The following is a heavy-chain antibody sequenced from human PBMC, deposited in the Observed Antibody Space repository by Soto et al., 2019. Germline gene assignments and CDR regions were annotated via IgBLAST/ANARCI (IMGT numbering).Heavy chain of an antibody. CDR1: GYAFTNFA. CDR3: ARTYYDILTGYSPNPFDY. D-gene: IGHD3-9*01. Sequence: GASVKVSCKASGYAFTNFAIHWVRQAPGQRLEWMGWINAGNGNTKYSQRFQARVTITRDTSASTAYMEMSGLRSEDTAVYYCARTYYDILTGYSPNPFDYWGQGTLVTVSS. CDR2: INAGNGNT. J-gene: IGHJ4*02. V-gene: IGHV1-3*01.